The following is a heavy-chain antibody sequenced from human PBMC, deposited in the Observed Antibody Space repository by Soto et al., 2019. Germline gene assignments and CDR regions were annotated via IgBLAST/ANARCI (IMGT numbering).Heavy chain of an antibody. CDR2: IWFDGSEE. Sequence: QVQLVESGGGVVQPGKSLRLSCAASGFTFRAYGMHWVRQAPGKGLEWVAVIWFDGSEEYYADSVKGRFPESRDNSKSTSYLIVNNLRAEDTAVYYCARTHAQRSGSCLDFWCHGTLVTVSS. D-gene: IGHD5-12*01. CDR3: ARTHAQRSGSCLDF. CDR1: GFTFRAYG. J-gene: IGHJ4*01. V-gene: IGHV3-33*01.